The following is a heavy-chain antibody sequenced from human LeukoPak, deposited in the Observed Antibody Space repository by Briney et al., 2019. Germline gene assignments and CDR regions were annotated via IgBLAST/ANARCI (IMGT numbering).Heavy chain of an antibody. V-gene: IGHV3-53*01. CDR1: GFTVSSNY. CDR2: IYSGGST. Sequence: GGSLRLSCAASGFTVSSNYMSWVRQAPGKGLEWVSVIYSGGSTYYADSVKGRFTISRDNAKNALYLQMNNLRAEDTAIYFCARGRGPYGWFDPWGQGTLVTVSS. J-gene: IGHJ5*02. D-gene: IGHD3-10*01. CDR3: ARGRGPYGWFDP.